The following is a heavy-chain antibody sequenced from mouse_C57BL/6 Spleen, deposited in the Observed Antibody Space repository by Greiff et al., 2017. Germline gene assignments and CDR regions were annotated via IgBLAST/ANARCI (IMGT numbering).Heavy chain of an antibody. Sequence: EVQLQESGGGLVKPGGSLKLSCAASGFTFSSYTMSWVRQTPEKRLEWVATISGGGGNTYYPDSVKGRFTISRDNAKNTLYLQMSSLRSEDTALYYCARHEVLGLRGYFDVWGTGTTVTVSS. D-gene: IGHD2-4*01. CDR1: GFTFSSYT. J-gene: IGHJ1*03. CDR3: ARHEVLGLRGYFDV. V-gene: IGHV5-9*01. CDR2: ISGGGGNT.